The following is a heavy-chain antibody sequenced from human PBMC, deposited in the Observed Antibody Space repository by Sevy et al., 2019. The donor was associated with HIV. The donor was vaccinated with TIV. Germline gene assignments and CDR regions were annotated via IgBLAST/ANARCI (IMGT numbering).Heavy chain of an antibody. Sequence: GGSLRLSCAASGFTFSDYYMSWIRQAPGKGLEWVSYISSSSSYTNYADSVKGRFTISRDNAKNSLYLQMNSLRAEETAVYYCAREVKNYDYIWGSFPPNNYYYYYGMDVWGQGTTVTVSS. CDR3: AREVKNYDYIWGSFPPNNYYYYYGMDV. V-gene: IGHV3-11*06. CDR2: ISSSSSYT. J-gene: IGHJ6*02. D-gene: IGHD3-16*01. CDR1: GFTFSDYY.